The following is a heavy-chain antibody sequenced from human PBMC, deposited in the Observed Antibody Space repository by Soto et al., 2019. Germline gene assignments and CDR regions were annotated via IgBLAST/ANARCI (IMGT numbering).Heavy chain of an antibody. V-gene: IGHV4-34*01. CDR1: GGSFSGYY. J-gene: IGHJ6*02. CDR2: INHSGST. Sequence: SETLSLTCAVYGGSFSGYYWSWIRQPPGKGLEWIGEINHSGSTNYNPSLKSRVTISVDTSKNQFSLKLSSVTAADTAVYYCARLAGYYYYYGMDVWGQGTTVTVSS. CDR3: ARLAGYYYYYGMDV.